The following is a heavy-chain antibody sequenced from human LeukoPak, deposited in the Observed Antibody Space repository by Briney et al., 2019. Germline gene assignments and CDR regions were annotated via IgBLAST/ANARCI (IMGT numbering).Heavy chain of an antibody. J-gene: IGHJ6*02. CDR3: ARASRDFYSNYYYYYGMDV. D-gene: IGHD4-11*01. V-gene: IGHV3-7*01. CDR2: IKQDGSEK. CDR1: GFTFSSYW. Sequence: PGGSLRLSCAASGFTFSSYWMSWVRQAPGKGLEWVANIKQDGSEKYYVDSVKGRFTISRDNAKNSLYLQMNSLRAEDTAVYYCARASRDFYSNYYYYYGMDVWGQGTTVTVSS.